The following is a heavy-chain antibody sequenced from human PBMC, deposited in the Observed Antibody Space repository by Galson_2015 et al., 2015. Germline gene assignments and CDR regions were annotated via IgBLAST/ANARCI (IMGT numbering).Heavy chain of an antibody. CDR3: ARGYDFWSGYYKTPLDY. Sequence: SVKVSCKASGYTFTGYYMHWVRQAPGQGLEWMGWINPNGGGTNYAQKFQGWVTMTRDTSISTAYMELSRLRSDDTAVYYCARGYDFWSGYYKTPLDYWGQGTLVTVSS. CDR2: INPNGGGT. J-gene: IGHJ4*02. D-gene: IGHD3-3*01. V-gene: IGHV1-2*04. CDR1: GYTFTGYY.